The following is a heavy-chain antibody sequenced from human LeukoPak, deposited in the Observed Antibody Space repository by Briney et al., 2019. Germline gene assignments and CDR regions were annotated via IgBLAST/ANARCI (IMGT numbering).Heavy chain of an antibody. CDR1: GGTFSSYA. CDR2: IIPIFGTA. Sequence: SVKVSCKASGGTFSSYAISWVRQAPGQGLEWMGGIIPIFGTANYAQKFQGRVTITADKSTSTAYMELSSLRSEDTAVYYCARRVSSYYDSSGYYPFDYWGQGTLVTVSS. J-gene: IGHJ4*02. D-gene: IGHD3-22*01. V-gene: IGHV1-69*06. CDR3: ARRVSSYYDSSGYYPFDY.